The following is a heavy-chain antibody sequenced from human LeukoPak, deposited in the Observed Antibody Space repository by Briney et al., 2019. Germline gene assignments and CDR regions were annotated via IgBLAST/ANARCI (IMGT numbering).Heavy chain of an antibody. V-gene: IGHV3-30*18. CDR3: AKELKMTVAGQGFFQH. Sequence: GGSLRLSCAASELTVRNNYMGWVRQAPGKGLEWVAVISYDGSHKDYVDSVKGRFTISRDNAQNTLYLQMNSLRVEDTAVYYCAKELKMTVAGQGFFQHWGQGTLVTVSS. D-gene: IGHD6-19*01. CDR1: ELTVRNNY. CDR2: ISYDGSHK. J-gene: IGHJ1*01.